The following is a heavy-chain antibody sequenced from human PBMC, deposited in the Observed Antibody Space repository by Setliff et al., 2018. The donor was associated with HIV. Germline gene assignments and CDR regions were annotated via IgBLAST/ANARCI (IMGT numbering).Heavy chain of an antibody. Sequence: SETLSLTCIVSGGSISSSSYYWGWIRQPPGKGLEWIGSIDYTGRTHYNPSLKSRVTISADTSKSQFSLNLSSVTAADTAVYYCARKNRGAPAPFDYWGQGTLVTVSS. D-gene: IGHD6-25*01. V-gene: IGHV4-39*01. CDR3: ARKNRGAPAPFDY. CDR2: IDYTGRT. CDR1: GGSISSSSYY. J-gene: IGHJ4*02.